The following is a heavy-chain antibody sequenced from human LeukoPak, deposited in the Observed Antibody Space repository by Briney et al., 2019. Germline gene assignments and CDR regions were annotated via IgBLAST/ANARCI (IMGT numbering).Heavy chain of an antibody. V-gene: IGHV3-11*04. CDR1: GFTFSDYY. Sequence: GGSLRLSCTASGFTFSDYYMSWIRQAPGKGLEWISYISSGSRTIYHADSVKGRFTISRDNAKNSLYLQMNSLRAEDTAVYYCARDCSGGSCFEYFQHWGQGTLVTVSS. CDR3: ARDCSGGSCFEYFQH. J-gene: IGHJ1*01. CDR2: ISSGSRTI. D-gene: IGHD2-15*01.